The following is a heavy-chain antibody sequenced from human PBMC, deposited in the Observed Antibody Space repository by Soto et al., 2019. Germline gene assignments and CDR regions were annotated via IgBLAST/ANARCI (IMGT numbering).Heavy chain of an antibody. V-gene: IGHV1-18*01. J-gene: IGHJ4*02. CDR3: ATFWSGYPYFDY. D-gene: IGHD3-3*01. CDR1: GYTFTSYG. Sequence: GASVKVSCKASGYTFTSYGITWVRQAPGQGLEWMGWISAYNGNTNYAQKLQGRVTMTEDTSTDTAYMELSSLRSEDTAVYYCATFWSGYPYFDYWGQGTLVTVSS. CDR2: ISAYNGNT.